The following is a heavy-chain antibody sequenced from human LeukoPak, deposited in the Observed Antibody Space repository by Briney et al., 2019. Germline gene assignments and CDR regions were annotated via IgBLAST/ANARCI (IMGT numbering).Heavy chain of an antibody. V-gene: IGHV3-23*01. CDR1: GFTFTSYA. CDR3: AKDGYGYYYDSSGYSDYYFDY. Sequence: GGSLRLSCAASGFTFTSYAMSWVRQAPGKGLEWVSAITGSGDTTYYAASVKGRFTISRDNSKNTLYLQMNSLRAEDTAVYYCAKDGYGYYYDSSGYSDYYFDYWGQGTLVTVSS. CDR2: ITGSGDTT. J-gene: IGHJ4*02. D-gene: IGHD3-22*01.